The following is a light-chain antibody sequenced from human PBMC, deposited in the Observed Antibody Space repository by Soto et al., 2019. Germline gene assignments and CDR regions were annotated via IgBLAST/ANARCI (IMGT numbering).Light chain of an antibody. J-gene: IGLJ3*02. CDR1: SSDVGAYNY. CDR3: TSYAANNNLV. CDR2: EVN. Sequence: QSALTQPPSASGSPGQSVTISCTGTSSDVGAYNYVSWHQQHPGKAPKLIIYEVNNRPSGVPDRFSGSKSGNTASLTVSRLQAEDEDDYYCTSYAANNNLVFGGGTKLTVL. V-gene: IGLV2-8*01.